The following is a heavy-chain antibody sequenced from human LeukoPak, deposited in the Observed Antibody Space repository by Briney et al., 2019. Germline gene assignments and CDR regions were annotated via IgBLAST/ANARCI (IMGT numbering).Heavy chain of an antibody. J-gene: IGHJ6*03. CDR3: ASGWLQLGYYYYYYYMDV. D-gene: IGHD5-24*01. CDR1: GDSISSGDYY. CDR2: ISSSGST. V-gene: IGHV4-61*02. Sequence: SETLSLTCTVSGDSISSGDYYWSWIRQPAGKGLEWIGRISSSGSTNYNPSLKSRVTISVDTSKNQFSLKLSSVTAADTAVYYCASGWLQLGYYYYYYYMDVWGKGTTVTISS.